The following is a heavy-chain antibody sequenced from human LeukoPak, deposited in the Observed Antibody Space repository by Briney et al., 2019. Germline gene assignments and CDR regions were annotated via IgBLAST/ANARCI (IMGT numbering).Heavy chain of an antibody. D-gene: IGHD6-13*01. Sequence: GASVKVSCKASGYTFTSYAMHWVRQAPGQRLEWMGCINAGNGNTKYSQKFQGRVTITRDTSASTAYMELSSLRSEDTAVYYCARAMYSSSWYSSHDYWGQGTLVTVSS. CDR2: INAGNGNT. J-gene: IGHJ4*02. V-gene: IGHV1-3*01. CDR3: ARAMYSSSWYSSHDY. CDR1: GYTFTSYA.